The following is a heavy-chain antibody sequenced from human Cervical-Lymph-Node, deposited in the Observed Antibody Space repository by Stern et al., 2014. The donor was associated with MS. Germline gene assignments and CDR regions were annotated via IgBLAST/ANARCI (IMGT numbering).Heavy chain of an antibody. CDR2: ITAHNGKT. V-gene: IGHV1-18*01. CDR3: ARVTGVGAFDI. CDR1: GYTFDNYG. J-gene: IGHJ3*02. D-gene: IGHD1-14*01. Sequence: QDQLVQSGAEVQKPGASVRVACKSSGYTFDNYGISWVRQAPGQGLEWMGRITAHNGKTTYAQKVVGRVTMTTNTSATTAYMELRSLRSDDTAIYYCARVTGVGAFDIWGQGTMITVSS.